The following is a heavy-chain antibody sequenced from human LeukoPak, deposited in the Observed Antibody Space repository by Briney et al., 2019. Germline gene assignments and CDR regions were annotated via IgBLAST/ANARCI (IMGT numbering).Heavy chain of an antibody. D-gene: IGHD6-19*01. J-gene: IGHJ4*02. Sequence: SETLSLTCTVSGGSISSYYWSWIRQPPGKGLEWIGYIYYSGSTNYNPSLKSRVTISVDTSKNQFSLKLSSVTAADTAVYYCARDSGYSSGWTFDYWGQGTLVTVSS. V-gene: IGHV4-59*01. CDR3: ARDSGYSSGWTFDY. CDR2: IYYSGST. CDR1: GGSISSYY.